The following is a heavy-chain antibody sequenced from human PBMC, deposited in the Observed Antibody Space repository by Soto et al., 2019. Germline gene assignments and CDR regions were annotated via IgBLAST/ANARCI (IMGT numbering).Heavy chain of an antibody. CDR3: AIGRGLRNYYYSSITACSFDI. CDR2: ISAYNGNT. D-gene: IGHD3-22*01. Sequence: QVQLVQSGAEVKKPGASVQVSRKASGYTFTSYGISWVRQAPGKGLEWMGWISAYNGNTNYAQKLQGRVTMTTDTSTSTAYMELRRLRSDDTAVYYCAIGRGLRNYYYSSITACSFDIWGQGTMVTVSS. CDR1: GYTFTSYG. J-gene: IGHJ3*02. V-gene: IGHV1-18*01.